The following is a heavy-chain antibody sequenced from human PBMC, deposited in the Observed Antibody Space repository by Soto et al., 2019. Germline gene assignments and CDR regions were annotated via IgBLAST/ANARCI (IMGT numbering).Heavy chain of an antibody. CDR3: AACYWLFPKYYFDY. Sequence: QVQLVQSGPEVKKPGISVKVSCKASGFTFTSSAVQWVRQARGQRLEWIGWIVVGSGNTNYAQKFQERVTITRDMSTSTAYMELSSLRSEDTAVYYWAACYWLFPKYYFDYWGQGTLVTVSS. V-gene: IGHV1-58*01. D-gene: IGHD3-9*01. CDR1: GFTFTSSA. J-gene: IGHJ4*02. CDR2: IVVGSGNT.